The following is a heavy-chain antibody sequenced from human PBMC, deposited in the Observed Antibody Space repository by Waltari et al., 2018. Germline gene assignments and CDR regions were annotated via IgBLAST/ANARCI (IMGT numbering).Heavy chain of an antibody. CDR2: IIPIFGTA. V-gene: IGHV1-69*12. D-gene: IGHD3-22*01. CDR1: GGTFSSYA. J-gene: IGHJ3*02. Sequence: QVQLVQSGAEVKKPGSSVKVSCKAFGGTFSSYAISWVRQAPGQGLEWMGGIIPIFGTANYAQKFQGRVTITADESTSTAYMELSSLRSEDTAVYYCARDQGYYYDSSGYRYAFDIWGQGTMVTVSS. CDR3: ARDQGYYYDSSGYRYAFDI.